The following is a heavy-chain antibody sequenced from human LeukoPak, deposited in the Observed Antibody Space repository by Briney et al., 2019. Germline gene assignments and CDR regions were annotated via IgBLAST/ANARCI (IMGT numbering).Heavy chain of an antibody. CDR1: GFTFSSYA. CDR2: ISYDGSNK. Sequence: PGGSLRLSCAASGFTFSSYAMHWVRQAPGKGLEWVAVISYDGSNKYYADSVKGRFTISRDNSKNTLYLQMNSLRAEDTAVYYCAIIGNEDDYWGQGTLVTVSS. V-gene: IGHV3-30-3*01. D-gene: IGHD2-8*01. J-gene: IGHJ4*02. CDR3: AIIGNEDDY.